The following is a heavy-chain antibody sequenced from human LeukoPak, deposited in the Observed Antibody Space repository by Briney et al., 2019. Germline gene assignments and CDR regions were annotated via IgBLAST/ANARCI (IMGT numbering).Heavy chain of an antibody. CDR2: MNPNSGNT. D-gene: IGHD2-8*01. Sequence: GASVKVSCKASAYTFTSYDINWVRQATGQRLEWMGWMNPNSGNTGYAQKFQGRVTMTRNTSISTAYMELSSLRSEETAVYYCARDLTLMVYATHVPSYWGQGTLVTVSS. V-gene: IGHV1-8*01. CDR3: ARDLTLMVYATHVPSY. CDR1: AYTFTSYD. J-gene: IGHJ4*02.